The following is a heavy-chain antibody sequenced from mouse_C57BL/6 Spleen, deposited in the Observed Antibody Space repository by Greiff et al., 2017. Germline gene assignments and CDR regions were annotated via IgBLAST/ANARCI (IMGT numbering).Heavy chain of an antibody. Sequence: EVKLMESGGGLVKPGGSLKLSCAASGFTFSSYAMSWVRQTPEKRLEWVATISDGGSYTYYPDNVKGRFTISRDNAKNNLYLQMSHLKSEDTAMYYCARDGAQLPYAMDYWGQGTSVTVSS. CDR3: ARDGAQLPYAMDY. D-gene: IGHD2-1*01. CDR1: GFTFSSYA. V-gene: IGHV5-4*01. J-gene: IGHJ4*01. CDR2: ISDGGSYT.